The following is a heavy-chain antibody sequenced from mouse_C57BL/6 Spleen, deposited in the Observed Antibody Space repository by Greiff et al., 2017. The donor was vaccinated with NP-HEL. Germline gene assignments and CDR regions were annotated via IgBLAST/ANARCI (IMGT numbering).Heavy chain of an antibody. CDR1: GYSFTDYN. J-gene: IGHJ2*01. CDR2: INPNYGST. V-gene: IGHV1-39*01. D-gene: IGHD3-2*02. Sequence: VQLKQSGPELVKPGASVKISCKASGYSFTDYNMNWVKQSTGKSLEWIGVINPNYGSTSYNQKFKGKATLTVDQSTSTAYMQLNSLTSEDSAVYYCASHSSGHYFDYWGQGTTLTVSS. CDR3: ASHSSGHYFDY.